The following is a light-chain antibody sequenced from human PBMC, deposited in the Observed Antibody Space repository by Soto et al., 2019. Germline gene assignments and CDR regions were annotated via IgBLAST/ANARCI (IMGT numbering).Light chain of an antibody. CDR2: DTS. CDR3: QQHSNWPPIT. Sequence: EIVLTQSPATLSLSPGERATLSCRASQSISNDFAWFQQKPGLAPRLLIYDTSNRASGIPARFSGSGSGTDFTLTISSLEPEDFAIYYCQQHSNWPPITFGQGTRLEIK. CDR1: QSISND. V-gene: IGKV3-11*01. J-gene: IGKJ5*01.